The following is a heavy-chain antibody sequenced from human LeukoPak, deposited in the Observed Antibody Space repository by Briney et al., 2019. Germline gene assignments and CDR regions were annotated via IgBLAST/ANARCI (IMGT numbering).Heavy chain of an antibody. D-gene: IGHD3-10*02. V-gene: IGHV3-23*01. Sequence: GRSLTLSCAASGFSFGTFGMGWVRQAAGKGLEWVSAISGIGGSTYYADFVKGRYTISRDNAKNPLYLQMNSLRAEDTAVYYCAALSITMFGGVWGKGTTVTISS. J-gene: IGHJ6*04. CDR2: ISGIGGST. CDR3: AALSITMFGGV. CDR1: GFSFGTFG.